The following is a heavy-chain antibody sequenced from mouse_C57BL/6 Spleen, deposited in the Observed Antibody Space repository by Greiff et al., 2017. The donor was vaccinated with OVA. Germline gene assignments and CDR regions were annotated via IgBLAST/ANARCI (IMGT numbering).Heavy chain of an antibody. Sequence: QVTLKVSGPGILQSSQTLSLTCSFSGFSLSTSGMGVSWIRQPSGKGLEWLAHIYWDDDKRYNPSLKRRLTISKDTSRNQVFLKITSVDTADTATYYCARIPIYYDYDDVYWYFDVWGTGTTVTVSS. CDR1: GFSLSTSGMG. J-gene: IGHJ1*03. CDR3: ARIPIYYDYDDVYWYFDV. CDR2: IYWDDDK. D-gene: IGHD2-4*01. V-gene: IGHV8-12*01.